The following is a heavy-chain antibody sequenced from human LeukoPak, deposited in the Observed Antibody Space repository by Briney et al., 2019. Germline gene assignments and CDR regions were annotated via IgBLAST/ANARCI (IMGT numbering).Heavy chain of an antibody. V-gene: IGHV3-23*01. J-gene: IGHJ4*02. CDR3: AKESITMIVVVTSFDY. D-gene: IGHD3-22*01. CDR2: ISGSGGST. CDR1: GFTFSSYA. Sequence: GSLRLSCAASGFTFSSYAMSWVRQAPGKGLEWVSAISGSGGSTYYADSVKGRFTISRDNSKNTLYLQMNSLRAEDTAVYYCAKESITMIVVVTSFDYWGQGTLVTVSS.